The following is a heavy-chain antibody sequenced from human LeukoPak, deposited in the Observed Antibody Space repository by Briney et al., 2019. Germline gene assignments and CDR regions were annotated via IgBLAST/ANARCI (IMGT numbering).Heavy chain of an antibody. V-gene: IGHV4-30-4*08. Sequence: PSETLSLTCTVSGGSISSGDYYWSWIRQPPGKGLEWIGYIYYSGSTYYNPSLKSRVTISVDTSKNQFSLKLSSVTAADTAVYYCAQSPIVVVPAAIGAVYYYYMDVWGKGTTVTVSS. CDR1: GGSISSGDYY. CDR2: IYYSGST. J-gene: IGHJ6*03. CDR3: AQSPIVVVPAAIGAVYYYYMDV. D-gene: IGHD2-2*02.